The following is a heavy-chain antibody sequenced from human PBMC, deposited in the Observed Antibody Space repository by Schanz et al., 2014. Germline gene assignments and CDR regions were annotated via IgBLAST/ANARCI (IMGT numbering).Heavy chain of an antibody. CDR3: ARDRGHGDLPGDI. Sequence: QVQLQESGPGLVKPSQTLSLTCTVSGASARGGGNSGAGIPQHPGKALEWIGFISYSGSTYYNPSLKSRVTISVDTSKNQFSLNLSSATAADTAVYYCARDRGHGDLPGDIWGQGTMVTVSS. D-gene: IGHD4-17*01. V-gene: IGHV4-31*03. CDR2: ISYSGST. J-gene: IGHJ3*02. CDR1: GASARGGGNS.